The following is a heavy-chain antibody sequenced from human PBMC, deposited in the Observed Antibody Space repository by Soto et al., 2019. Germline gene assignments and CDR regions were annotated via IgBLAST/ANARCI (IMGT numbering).Heavy chain of an antibody. CDR1: GFTFSSYG. D-gene: IGHD3-22*01. CDR2: IWYDGSNK. J-gene: IGHJ4*02. V-gene: IGHV3-33*01. CDR3: ARDNYYDSSGYDY. Sequence: GGSLRLSCAASGFTFSSYGMHWVGQAPGKGLEWVAVIWYDGSNKYYADSVKGRFTISRDNSKNTLYLQMNSLRAEDTAVYYCARDNYYDSSGYDYWGQGTLVTVSS.